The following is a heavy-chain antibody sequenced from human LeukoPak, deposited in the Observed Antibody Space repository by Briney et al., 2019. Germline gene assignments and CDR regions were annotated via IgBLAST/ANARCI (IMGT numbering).Heavy chain of an antibody. CDR3: ARGPGQLHY. J-gene: IGHJ4*02. CDR1: GFTFSSYE. Sequence: PGGSLRLSCAASGFTFSSYEMNWVRQAPGKGLEWVSYIGSSGSTIYYADSVKGRFTISRDNAKNSLYLQMNSLRAEDRAVYYCARGPGQLHYWGQGTLVTVPS. CDR2: IGSSGSTI. V-gene: IGHV3-48*03. D-gene: IGHD3-10*01.